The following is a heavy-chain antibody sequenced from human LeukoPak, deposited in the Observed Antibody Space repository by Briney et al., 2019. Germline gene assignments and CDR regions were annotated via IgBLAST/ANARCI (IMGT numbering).Heavy chain of an antibody. CDR1: GYTFTGYY. V-gene: IGHV1-2*02. CDR3: ARLVVAGTEEP. Sequence: ASVKVSCKASGYTFTGYYMHWVRQASGQGLEWMGWINPNSGGTNYAQKFQGRVTMNRDTSISTAYMELSRLRSDDTAVYYCARLVVAGTEEPWGQGTLVTVSS. D-gene: IGHD6-19*01. CDR2: INPNSGGT. J-gene: IGHJ5*02.